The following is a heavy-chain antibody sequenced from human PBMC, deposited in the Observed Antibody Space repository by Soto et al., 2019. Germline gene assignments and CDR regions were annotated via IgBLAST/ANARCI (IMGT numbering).Heavy chain of an antibody. J-gene: IGHJ6*02. V-gene: IGHV3-23*01. D-gene: IGHD4-17*01. CDR3: AKGGYGDYYRERKWDDYYYYYYGMDV. Sequence: GSLRLSCAASGFTFSSYAMRWVRQAPGKGLEWVSAISGSGGSTYYADSVKGRFTISRDNSKNTLYLQMNSLRAEDTAVYYCAKGGYGDYYRERKWDDYYYYYYGMDVWGQGTTVTVSS. CDR1: GFTFSSYA. CDR2: ISGSGGST.